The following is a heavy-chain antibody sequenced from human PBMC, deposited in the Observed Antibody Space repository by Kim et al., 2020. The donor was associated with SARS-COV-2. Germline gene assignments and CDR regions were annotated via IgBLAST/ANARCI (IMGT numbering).Heavy chain of an antibody. V-gene: IGHV4-4*07. CDR2: IYTSGST. CDR1: GGSISSYY. J-gene: IGHJ6*02. Sequence: SETPSLTCTVSGGSISSYYWSWIRQPAGKGLEWIGRIYTSGSTNYNPSLKSRVTMSVDTSKNQFSLKLSSVTAADTAVYYCARLDPLAVAGDIIYGMDVWGQGTTVTVSS. D-gene: IGHD6-19*01. CDR3: ARLDPLAVAGDIIYGMDV.